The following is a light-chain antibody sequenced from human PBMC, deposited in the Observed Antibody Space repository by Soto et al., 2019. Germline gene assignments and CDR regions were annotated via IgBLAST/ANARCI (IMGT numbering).Light chain of an antibody. Sequence: QSVLTQSPSASASLGASVKLTCTLSRGHSNYAIAWHQQQSEKGPRYLMKLNSDGSHSKGDGIPDRFSGSSSGAERYLTLSSLQSEDEADYYCQTWGSGIVVFGGGTKRTVL. CDR1: RGHSNYA. CDR3: QTWGSGIVV. V-gene: IGLV4-69*01. CDR2: LNSDGSH. J-gene: IGLJ2*01.